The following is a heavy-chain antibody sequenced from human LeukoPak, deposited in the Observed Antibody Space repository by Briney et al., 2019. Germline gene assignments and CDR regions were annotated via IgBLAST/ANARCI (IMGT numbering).Heavy chain of an antibody. CDR3: ARDYDPYFDY. Sequence: GGAPGLSCAAPGFTFSSYSMKWVRPAPGEGGEWVSSISSSSSYIYYADSVKGRFTISRDNAKNSLYLQMNSLRAEDTAVYYCARDYDPYFDYWGQGTLVTVSS. CDR1: GFTFSSYS. J-gene: IGHJ4*02. CDR2: ISSSSSYI. V-gene: IGHV3-21*01. D-gene: IGHD3-22*01.